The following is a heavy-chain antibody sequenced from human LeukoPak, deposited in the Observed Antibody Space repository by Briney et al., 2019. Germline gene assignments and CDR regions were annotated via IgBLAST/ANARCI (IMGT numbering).Heavy chain of an antibody. CDR1: GGSNY. CDR3: ARHSNLNRGVDRFDP. J-gene: IGHJ5*02. Sequence: SETLSLTCTVSGGSNYWSWIRQPPGKGLEWIAYIHYTGRTNYNPSLNSRATISIDTSNNQLSLKVNSVTAADTAVYYCARHSNLNRGVDRFDPWGQGTLVTVSS. D-gene: IGHD1-14*01. V-gene: IGHV4-59*08. CDR2: IHYTGRT.